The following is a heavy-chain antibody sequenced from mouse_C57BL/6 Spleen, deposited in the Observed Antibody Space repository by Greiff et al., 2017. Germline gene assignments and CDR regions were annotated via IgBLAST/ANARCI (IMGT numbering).Heavy chain of an antibody. CDR3: ARPVVATDEAKDY. J-gene: IGHJ4*01. CDR2: IDPNSGGT. D-gene: IGHD1-1*01. CDR1: GYTFTSYW. V-gene: IGHV1-72*01. Sequence: VQLQQPGAELVKPGASVKLSCKASGYTFTSYWMHWVKQRPGRGLEWIGRIDPNSGGTKYNEKFKSKATLTVDKPSSTSYMQLSSLTSKDSAVYYCARPVVATDEAKDYWGQGTTVTVSS.